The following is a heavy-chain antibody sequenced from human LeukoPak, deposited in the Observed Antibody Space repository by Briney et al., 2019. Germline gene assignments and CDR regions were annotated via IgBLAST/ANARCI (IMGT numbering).Heavy chain of an antibody. V-gene: IGHV3-21*01. CDR1: GFTFSSYS. J-gene: IGHJ3*02. CDR3: ARDRGDAFDI. Sequence: PGGSLRLSCAASGFTFSSYSLNWVRQAPGKGLEWVSSISSSSSYIYYADSVKGRFTISRDNAKNSLYLQMNSLRAEDTAVYYCARDRGDAFDIWGQGTMVTVSS. CDR2: ISSSSSYI. D-gene: IGHD3-10*01.